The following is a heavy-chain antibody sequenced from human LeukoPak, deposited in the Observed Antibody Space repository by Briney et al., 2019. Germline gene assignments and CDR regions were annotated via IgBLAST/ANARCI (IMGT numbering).Heavy chain of an antibody. CDR1: GFIFNSHS. D-gene: IGHD6-19*01. CDR3: ARSSGWYHRGPDYYYYYMDV. Sequence: PGGSLRLSCAASGFIFNSHSMNWVRQAPGKGLEWVSSISSISSYIYYADSVKSRFTISRDNAKNSLYLQMNSLRAEDTAVYYCARSSGWYHRGPDYYYYYMDVWGKGTTVTVS. J-gene: IGHJ6*03. CDR2: ISSISSYI. V-gene: IGHV3-21*01.